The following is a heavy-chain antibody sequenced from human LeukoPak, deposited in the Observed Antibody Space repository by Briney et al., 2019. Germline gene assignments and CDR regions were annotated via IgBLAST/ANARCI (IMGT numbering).Heavy chain of an antibody. CDR3: ARERQDTILHSGAFDI. V-gene: IGHV3-30*04. Sequence: GGSLRLSCAASGFTFSTYFMHWVRQAPGKGLEWVADIASDGSHTFYVESVQGRFTISRDNSKNTLYLQMNSLRAEDTAVYFCARERQDTILHSGAFDIWGQGTMVTVSS. D-gene: IGHD2-21*01. CDR2: IASDGSHT. CDR1: GFTFSTYF. J-gene: IGHJ3*02.